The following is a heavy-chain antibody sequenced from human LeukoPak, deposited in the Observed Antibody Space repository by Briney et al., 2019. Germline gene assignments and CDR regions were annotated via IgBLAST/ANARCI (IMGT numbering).Heavy chain of an antibody. CDR1: GGTFSGYA. V-gene: IGHV1-69*13. CDR3: ARDRQTDIVVVVAGSPALNWFDP. J-gene: IGHJ5*02. CDR2: IIPIFGTA. Sequence: ASVKVSCKASGGTFSGYAISWVRQAPGQGLEWMGGIIPIFGTANYAQKFQGRVTITADESTSTAYMELSSLRSEDTAVYYCARDRQTDIVVVVAGSPALNWFDPWGQGTLVTVSS. D-gene: IGHD2-15*01.